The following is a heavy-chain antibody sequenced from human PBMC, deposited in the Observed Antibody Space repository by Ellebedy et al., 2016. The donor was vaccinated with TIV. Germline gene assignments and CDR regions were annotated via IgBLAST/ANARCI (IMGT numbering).Heavy chain of an antibody. Sequence: PGGSLRLSCSASGFTFSSYAMHWVRQAPGKGLEYISAIVSNGDSTYYANSVKGRFISSRDNSKNTLYLQMSSLRLEDTAVYYCVKSWGDWGQGTLVTVSS. CDR3: VKSWGD. CDR2: IVSNGDST. CDR1: GFTFSSYA. D-gene: IGHD3-16*01. V-gene: IGHV3-64D*06. J-gene: IGHJ4*02.